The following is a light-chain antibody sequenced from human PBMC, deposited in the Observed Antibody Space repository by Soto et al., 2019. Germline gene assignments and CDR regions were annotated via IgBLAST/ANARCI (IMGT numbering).Light chain of an antibody. CDR1: QSVSSTS. CDR2: HVS. CDR3: QQYGTSSLT. J-gene: IGKJ4*01. V-gene: IGKV3-20*01. Sequence: DIVLTQSPGTLYLSPGERAILSCRASQSVSSTSLAWYQQRPGQAPRLLIYHVSSRANGIPDRFSGSGSGTDFTLTISTLEPQDFAVYYCQQYGTSSLTFGGVTRVEI.